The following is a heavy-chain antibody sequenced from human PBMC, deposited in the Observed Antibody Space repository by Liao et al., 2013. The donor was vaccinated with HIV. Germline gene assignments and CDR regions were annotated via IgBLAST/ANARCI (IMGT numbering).Heavy chain of an antibody. CDR1: GGSISSGSYY. D-gene: IGHD1-26*01. V-gene: IGHV4-61*02. CDR2: IYTSGST. CDR3: AREGRWPLGVDY. Sequence: QVQLQESGPGLVKPSQTLSLTCTVSGGSISSGSYYWSWIRQPAGKGLEWIGRIYTSGSTNYNPSLKSRVTMSVDTSKNQFSLKLSSVTAADTAVYYCAREGRWPLGVDYWGQGALVTVSS. J-gene: IGHJ4*02.